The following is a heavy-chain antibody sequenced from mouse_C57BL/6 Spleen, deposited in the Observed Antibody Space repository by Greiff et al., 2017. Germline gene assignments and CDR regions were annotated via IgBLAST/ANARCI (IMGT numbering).Heavy chain of an antibody. CDR1: GFSLTSYG. D-gene: IGHD2-4*01. Sequence: VQRVESGPGLVAPSQSLSITCTVSGFSLTSYGVSWVRQPPGKGLEWLGVIWGDGSTNYHSALISRLSISKDNSKRQVFLKLNSLQTDDTATYYCAKPGDYDGIELYAMDYWGQGPSVTVSS. CDR2: IWGDGST. CDR3: AKPGDYDGIELYAMDY. V-gene: IGHV2-3*01. J-gene: IGHJ4*01.